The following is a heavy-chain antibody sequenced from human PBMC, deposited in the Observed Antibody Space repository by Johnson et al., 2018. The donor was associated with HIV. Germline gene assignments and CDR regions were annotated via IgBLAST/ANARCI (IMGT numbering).Heavy chain of an antibody. V-gene: IGHV3-30-3*01. CDR1: GFSFSTYS. CDR3: AGGGYYDEGDGAVDI. Sequence: VQLVESGGGVVQPGRSLRLSCAASGFSFSTYSMHWVRQAPGKGLEWVAVISYDGSNKFYADSVKGRFTISRDSSKNTLFLQMNSLRAEDTAVYFCAGGGYYDEGDGAVDIWGQGTMVTVSS. CDR2: ISYDGSNK. J-gene: IGHJ3*02. D-gene: IGHD3-3*01.